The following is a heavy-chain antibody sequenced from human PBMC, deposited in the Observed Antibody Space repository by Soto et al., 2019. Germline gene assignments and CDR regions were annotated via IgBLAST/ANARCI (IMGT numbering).Heavy chain of an antibody. Sequence: PSETLSLTCAINGGSYSAYYWTWIRQPPGKGLEWIGEINQSGTTTYNPSLKCRVTISFDTSKKHFSLILSSVTAADTAVYYCARDGMLVVTEFWGPGTLVTVSS. CDR2: INQSGTT. CDR1: GGSYSAYY. D-gene: IGHD2-21*02. V-gene: IGHV4-34*01. CDR3: ARDGMLVVTEF. J-gene: IGHJ4*02.